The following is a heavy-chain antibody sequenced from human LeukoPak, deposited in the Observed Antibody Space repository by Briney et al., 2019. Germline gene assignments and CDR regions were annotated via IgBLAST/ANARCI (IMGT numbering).Heavy chain of an antibody. CDR3: ARSVMVRGLDD. CDR1: GFTFSSYS. CDR2: ISSSSSNI. J-gene: IGHJ4*02. Sequence: PGGSLTLSCAASGFTFSSYSMNWLRQAPGKGLEWVSYISSSSSNIYYADSVKGRFTISRDNAKNSLYLQMNSLRAEDTSVCYCARSVMVRGLDDWGQGSLVTVSS. D-gene: IGHD3-10*01. V-gene: IGHV3-21*01.